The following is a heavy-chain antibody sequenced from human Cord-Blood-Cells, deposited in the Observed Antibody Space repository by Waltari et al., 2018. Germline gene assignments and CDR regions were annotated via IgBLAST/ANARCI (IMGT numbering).Heavy chain of an antibody. Sequence: QVQLQQWGAGLLKPSETLSLTCAVYGGSFSGYYWSWIRQPPGKGPEWIGEINHSGSTNYNPSLKSRVTISVDTSKNQFSLKLSSVTAADTAVYYCARGRAYNWNYRPFDIWGQGTMVTVSS. CDR1: GGSFSGYY. V-gene: IGHV4-34*01. CDR3: ARGRAYNWNYRPFDI. J-gene: IGHJ3*02. CDR2: INHSGST. D-gene: IGHD1-7*01.